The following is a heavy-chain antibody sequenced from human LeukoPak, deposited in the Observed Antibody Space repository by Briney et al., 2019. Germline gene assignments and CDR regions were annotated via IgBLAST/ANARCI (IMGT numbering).Heavy chain of an antibody. CDR2: ISGDGGST. D-gene: IGHD6-13*01. CDR3: ARKHLESSSWYLPFDY. J-gene: IGHJ4*02. CDR1: GFTFDDYA. V-gene: IGHV3-43*02. Sequence: GGSLRLSCAASGFTFDDYAMHWVRQAPGKGLEWVSPISGDGGSTYYADSVKGRFTISRDNSKNSLYLQMNSLRTEDTALYYCARKHLESSSWYLPFDYWGQGTLVTVSS.